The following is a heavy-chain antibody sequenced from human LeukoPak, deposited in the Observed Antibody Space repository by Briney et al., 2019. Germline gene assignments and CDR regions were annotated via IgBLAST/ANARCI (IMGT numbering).Heavy chain of an antibody. CDR1: GYSISSHYC. D-gene: IGHD2-2*01. J-gene: IGHJ4*02. V-gene: IGHV4-38-2*02. CDR3: AREGPLGYCSSTSCYRGEYYFDY. CDR2: IYYSGST. Sequence: SETLSLTCTVSGYSISSHYCWGWIWQAPGKGLEWIGYIYYSGSTNYNPSLKSRVTISVDTSKNQFSLKLSSVTAADTAVYYCAREGPLGYCSSTSCYRGEYYFDYWGQGTLVTVSS.